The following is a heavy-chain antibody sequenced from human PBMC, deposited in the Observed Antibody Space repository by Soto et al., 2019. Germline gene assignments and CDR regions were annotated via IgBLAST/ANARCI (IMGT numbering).Heavy chain of an antibody. J-gene: IGHJ4*02. CDR2: ISYDGSNK. CDR3: AKERYSSSGSEIEPAIDY. CDR1: GFTFSSYG. V-gene: IGHV3-30*18. Sequence: GGSLRLSCAASGFTFSSYGMHWVRQAPGKGLEWVAVISYDGSNKYYADSVKGRFTISRDNSKNTLYLQMNSLRAEDTAVYYCAKERYSSSGSEIEPAIDYWGQGTLVTVSS. D-gene: IGHD6-6*01.